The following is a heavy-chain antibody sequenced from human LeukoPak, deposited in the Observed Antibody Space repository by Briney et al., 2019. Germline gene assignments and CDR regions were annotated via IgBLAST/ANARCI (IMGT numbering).Heavy chain of an antibody. D-gene: IGHD6-13*01. V-gene: IGHV3-11*01. CDR1: GFTFSDYY. J-gene: IGHJ3*02. CDR3: ARVGRAITAAGFGAFDI. Sequence: GGSLRLSCAASGFTFSDYYMSWIRQAPGKGLEGVSYFGTSGSSIYYADSVKGRFTISRDNAKKSFYLQMNSLRAEDTAVYYCARVGRAITAAGFGAFDIWVKGQWSSSLQ. CDR2: FGTSGSSI.